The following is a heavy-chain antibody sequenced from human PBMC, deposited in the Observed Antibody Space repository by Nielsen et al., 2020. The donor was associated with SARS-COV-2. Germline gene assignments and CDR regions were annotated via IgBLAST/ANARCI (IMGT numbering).Heavy chain of an antibody. CDR1: GGSISSYY. J-gene: IGHJ5*02. Sequence: GSLRLSCIVSGGSISSYYWSWIRQPPGKGLEWIGYIYYSGSTNYNPSLKSRVTISVDTSKNQFSLKLSSVTAADTAVYYCAREGGYSSTWGQGTLVTVSS. CDR2: IYYSGST. CDR3: AREGGYSST. V-gene: IGHV4-59*01. D-gene: IGHD6-13*01.